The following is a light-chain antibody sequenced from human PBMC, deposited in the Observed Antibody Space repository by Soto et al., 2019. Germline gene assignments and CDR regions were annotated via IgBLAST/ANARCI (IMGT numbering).Light chain of an antibody. J-gene: IGKJ1*01. CDR1: QSLLHSNGYNY. Sequence: DIVMTQSPLSLSVTPGEPASISCRSSQSLLHSNGYNYLDWYLQKPGKAPKLLIYDASSLESGVPSRFSGSGSGTEFTLTISSLQPDDFATYYCQQYNSYAWTFGQGTKVDIK. CDR2: DAS. CDR3: QQYNSYAWT. V-gene: IGKV2-28*01.